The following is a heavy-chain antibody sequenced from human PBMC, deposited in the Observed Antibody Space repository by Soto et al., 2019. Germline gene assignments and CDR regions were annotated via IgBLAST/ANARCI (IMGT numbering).Heavy chain of an antibody. CDR3: NLGYYYDSSGLGDY. D-gene: IGHD3-22*01. J-gene: IGHJ4*02. CDR1: GFTFSSYS. Sequence: EVQLVESGGGLVKPGGSLRLSCAASGFTFSSYSMNWVRHAPGKGLEWVSSISSSSSYIYYADSVKGRFTISRDNAKNSLYLQMNSLRDEATAVYYCNLGYYYDSSGLGDYWGQGTLVTVSS. CDR2: ISSSSSYI. V-gene: IGHV3-21*01.